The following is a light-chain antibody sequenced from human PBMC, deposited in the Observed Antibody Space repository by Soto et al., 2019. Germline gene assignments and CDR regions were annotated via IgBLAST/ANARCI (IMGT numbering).Light chain of an antibody. V-gene: IGLV6-57*04. CDR1: SGRIGSNS. J-gene: IGLJ7*01. CDR2: EDD. Sequence: NFLLTQPHSVSESPGKTVTISCTRSSGRIGSNSVQWYRQRPGSAPTIVIYEDDQRPSGVPNRFAGSIDRSSNSASLTISGLQTEDEADYYCQSYDTNTVVFGGGTQLTVL. CDR3: QSYDTNTVV.